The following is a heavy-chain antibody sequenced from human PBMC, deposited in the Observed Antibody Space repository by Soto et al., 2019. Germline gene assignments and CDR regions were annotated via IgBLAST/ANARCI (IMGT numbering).Heavy chain of an antibody. CDR3: AKERNRGYDTCLDL. CDR2: INSDGSNK. J-gene: IGHJ1*01. Sequence: CVRKKPGKGLVWVSRINSDGSNKYYADSVKGRFTISRDNSKNTLYLQMNSLRVEDTALYYCAKERNRGYDTCLDLRGQGTLVTV. D-gene: IGHD5-12*01. V-gene: IGHV3-NL1*01.